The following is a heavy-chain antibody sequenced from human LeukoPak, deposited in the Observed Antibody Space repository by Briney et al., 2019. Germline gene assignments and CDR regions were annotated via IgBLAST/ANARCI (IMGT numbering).Heavy chain of an antibody. V-gene: IGHV3-30*02. Sequence: QPGGSLRLSCAASGFTFSSYGMHWVRQAPGKGLEWVAFIRYDGSNKYYADSVKGRFTISRDNSKDTLCLQMNSLRAEDTAVYYCAKTYYEFWSSYYPFDPWGQGTLVTVSS. CDR1: GFTFSSYG. CDR3: AKTYYEFWSSYYPFDP. J-gene: IGHJ5*02. CDR2: IRYDGSNK. D-gene: IGHD3-3*01.